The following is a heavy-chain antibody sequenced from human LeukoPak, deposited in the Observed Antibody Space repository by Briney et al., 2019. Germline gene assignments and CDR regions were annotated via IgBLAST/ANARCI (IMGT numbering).Heavy chain of an antibody. Sequence: SVNVSCTASGGTFSNYAISWVRQAPGQGLEWMGGIIPIFGTANYAQKFQGRVTITTDESTSTAYVELSSLRSEDTAVYYCARDDAGERLDWGQGALVTVSS. CDR2: IIPIFGTA. J-gene: IGHJ4*02. CDR3: ARDDAGERLD. D-gene: IGHD1-1*01. CDR1: GGTFSNYA. V-gene: IGHV1-69*05.